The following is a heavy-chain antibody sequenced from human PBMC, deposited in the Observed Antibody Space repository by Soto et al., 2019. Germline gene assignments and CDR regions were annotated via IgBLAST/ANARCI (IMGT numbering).Heavy chain of an antibody. CDR2: TYYRSKWYN. D-gene: IGHD6-6*01. Sequence: QSQTLSLTCAISGDSVSSNSAAWNWIRQSPSRGLEWLGRTYYRSKWYNDYAVSVKSRITINPDKSKNQCSLQLNSVTPEDTAVYYCARAGTNIAARRRAYYYYYGMDVWGQGTTVTVSS. J-gene: IGHJ6*02. V-gene: IGHV6-1*01. CDR3: ARAGTNIAARRRAYYYYYGMDV. CDR1: GDSVSSNSAA.